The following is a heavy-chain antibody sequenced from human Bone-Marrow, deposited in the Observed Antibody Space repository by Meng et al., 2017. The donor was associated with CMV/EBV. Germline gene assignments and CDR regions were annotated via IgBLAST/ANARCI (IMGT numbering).Heavy chain of an antibody. V-gene: IGHV3-21*01. CDR2: ISSSSSYI. J-gene: IGHJ4*02. CDR1: GFTFSSYG. Sequence: GESLKISCAASGFTFSSYGMSWVRQAPGKGLEWVSSISSSSSYIYYADSVKGRFTISRDNAKNSLYLQMNSLRAEDTAVYYCARDMAVADYWGQGTLVTVSS. D-gene: IGHD6-19*01. CDR3: ARDMAVADY.